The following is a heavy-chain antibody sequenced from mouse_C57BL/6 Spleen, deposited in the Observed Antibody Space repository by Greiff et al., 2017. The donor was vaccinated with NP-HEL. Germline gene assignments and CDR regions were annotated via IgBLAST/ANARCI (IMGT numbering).Heavy chain of an antibody. Sequence: QVQLQQPGAELVRPGSSVKLSCKASGYTFTSYWMHWVKQRPIQGLEWIGNIDPSDSETHYNQKFKDKATLTVDKSSSTAYMQLSSLTSEDSAVYYCARGPPYWYFDVWGTGTTVTVSS. CDR1: GYTFTSYW. CDR2: IDPSDSET. CDR3: ARGPPYWYFDV. V-gene: IGHV1-52*01. J-gene: IGHJ1*03.